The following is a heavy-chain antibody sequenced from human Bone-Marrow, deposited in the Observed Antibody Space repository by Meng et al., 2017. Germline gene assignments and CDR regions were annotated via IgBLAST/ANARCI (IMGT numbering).Heavy chain of an antibody. Sequence: QVQLQESGPGLVKPSGTLSLTCTVSGDSISRTNWWIWVRQPPAKGLEWIGEIYHSGNTNYNAYLKSRVTLSIDKSKNQFSLKLSSVTAADTAVYYCARKAVAGNFDYWGQGTLVTVSS. CDR3: ARKAVAGNFDY. J-gene: IGHJ4*02. CDR2: IYHSGNT. D-gene: IGHD6-13*01. V-gene: IGHV4-4*02. CDR1: GDSISRTNW.